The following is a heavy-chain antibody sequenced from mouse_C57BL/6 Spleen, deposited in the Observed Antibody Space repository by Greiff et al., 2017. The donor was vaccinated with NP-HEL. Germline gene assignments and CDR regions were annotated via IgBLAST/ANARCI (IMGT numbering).Heavy chain of an antibody. CDR2: ISPGDGDT. CDR3: ARWGSYSWYFDV. CDR1: GYAFSSSW. Sequence: VQLQQSGPELVKPGASVKLSCKASGYAFSSSWMNWVKQRPGQGLEWIGRISPGDGDTNYNGKFKGKATLTADKSSSTAYMQLSSLTSEDSAVYCCARWGSYSWYFDVWGTGTTVTVSS. D-gene: IGHD1-2*01. J-gene: IGHJ1*03. V-gene: IGHV1-82*01.